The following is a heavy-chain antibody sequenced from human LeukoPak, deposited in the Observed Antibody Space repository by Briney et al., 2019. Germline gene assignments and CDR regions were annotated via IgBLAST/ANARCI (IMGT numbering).Heavy chain of an antibody. CDR1: GYTFTTNG. CDR2: INPSGGST. D-gene: IGHD3-22*01. CDR3: ARTLHMASPGRYDSSGYYPYAFDI. V-gene: IGHV1-46*01. J-gene: IGHJ3*02. Sequence: ASVKVSCKASGYTFTTNGISWVRQAPGQGLEWMGIINPSGGSTSYAQKFQGRVTMTRDTSTSTVYMELSSLRSEDTAVYYCARTLHMASPGRYDSSGYYPYAFDIWGQGTMVTVSS.